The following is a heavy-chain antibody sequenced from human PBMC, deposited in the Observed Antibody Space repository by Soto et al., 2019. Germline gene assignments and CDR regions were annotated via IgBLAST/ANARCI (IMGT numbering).Heavy chain of an antibody. Sequence: SETLSLTCAVSGASISRTGFHWGWIRQPPGQGLEWIGSLYEGETTFYNSSLKSRVTISADTSKNHFSLKLSSVTAADTAVYYCARRGSGHTFDYWGQGTLVTVSS. J-gene: IGHJ4*02. CDR3: ARRGSGHTFDY. D-gene: IGHD3-10*01. V-gene: IGHV4-39*01. CDR2: LYEGETT. CDR1: GASISRTGFH.